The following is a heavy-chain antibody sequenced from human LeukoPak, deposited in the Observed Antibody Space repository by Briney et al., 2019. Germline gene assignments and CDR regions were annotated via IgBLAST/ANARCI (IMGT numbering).Heavy chain of an antibody. CDR3: ARDDIAVAGTAYFDL. CDR1: GFTFSDAW. J-gene: IGHJ2*01. V-gene: IGHV3-21*01. CDR2: ISSSSSYI. D-gene: IGHD6-19*01. Sequence: GGSLRLSCAASGFTFSDAWMSRVRQAPGKGLEWVSSISSSSSYIYYADSVKGRFTISRDNAKNSLYLQMNSLRAEDTAVYYCARDDIAVAGTAYFDLWGRGTLVTVSS.